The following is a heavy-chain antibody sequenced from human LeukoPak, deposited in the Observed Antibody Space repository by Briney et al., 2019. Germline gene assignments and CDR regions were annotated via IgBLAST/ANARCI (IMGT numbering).Heavy chain of an antibody. CDR1: GSSPTSYW. V-gene: IGHV5-51*01. CDR3: ARVDGSMADY. D-gene: IGHD3-10*01. J-gene: IGHJ4*02. CDR2: IYLGDSDT. Sequence: PGESLKISCKGSGSSPTSYWIGWVRQMPGKGLEWMGIIYLGDSDTRYSPSFQGQVTISGDKSLSTAYLRWSSLKASDTAMYYCARVDGSMADYWGQGTLVSVSS.